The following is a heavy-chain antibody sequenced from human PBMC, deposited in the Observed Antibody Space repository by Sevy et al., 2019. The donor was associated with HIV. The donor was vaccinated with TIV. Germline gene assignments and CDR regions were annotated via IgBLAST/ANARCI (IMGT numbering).Heavy chain of an antibody. CDR1: GFTFSNYA. Sequence: GGSLRLSCTASGFTFSNYAMHWVRQAPGKGLEWVAFTSYNGSNKYYADSVKGRFTISRDNSKNTLSLQMNSLRAEDTAVYYCARESKDAFDIWGQGTMVTVSS. CDR3: ARESKDAFDI. J-gene: IGHJ3*02. V-gene: IGHV3-30-3*01. CDR2: TSYNGSNK.